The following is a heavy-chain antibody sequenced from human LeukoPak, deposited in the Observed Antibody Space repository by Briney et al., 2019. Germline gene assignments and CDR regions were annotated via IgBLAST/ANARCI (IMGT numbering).Heavy chain of an antibody. CDR3: ARDMSSSGWYDHGGMDV. D-gene: IGHD6-19*01. V-gene: IGHV3-7*01. CDR1: GFTFSDYW. J-gene: IGHJ6*02. Sequence: GGSLRLSCAASGFTFSDYWMTWVRQAPGKGLEWVANIKPDGSEKYYVDSVKGRFTISRDNAKNSLYLQMNSLRVEDTAVYYCARDMSSSGWYDHGGMDVWGQGTTVTVSS. CDR2: IKPDGSEK.